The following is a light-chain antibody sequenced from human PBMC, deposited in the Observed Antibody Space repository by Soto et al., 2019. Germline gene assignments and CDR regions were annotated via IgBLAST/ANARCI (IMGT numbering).Light chain of an antibody. CDR3: QQYNGWPLT. CDR2: KAS. CDR1: QSISSW. Sequence: DIQMTQSPSTLSASVGDRVTITCRASQSISSWLAWYQQKPGKAPKLLIYKASSLESGVPSRFSGSGSGTEFTLTISSLQSEDFAVYYCQQYNGWPLTFGGGTKVDIK. J-gene: IGKJ4*01. V-gene: IGKV1-5*03.